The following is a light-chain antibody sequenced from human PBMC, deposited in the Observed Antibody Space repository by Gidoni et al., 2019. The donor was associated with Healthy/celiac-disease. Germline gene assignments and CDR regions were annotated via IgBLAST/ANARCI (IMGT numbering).Light chain of an antibody. Sequence: GDRVTITCRASQSSSSWLAWYQQKPGKATKLLIYDASSLESGVPPRFSGSGSGTEFSLTISSLQPDDFATYYCQQYNSCPRTFGQGTKVEIK. CDR3: QQYNSCPRT. V-gene: IGKV1-5*01. CDR1: QSSSSW. CDR2: DAS. J-gene: IGKJ1*01.